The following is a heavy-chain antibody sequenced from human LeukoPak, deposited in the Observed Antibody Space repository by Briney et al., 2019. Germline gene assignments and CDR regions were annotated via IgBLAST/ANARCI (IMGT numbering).Heavy chain of an antibody. CDR3: ARDLLARNHFDY. CDR1: GGSISSSSYY. CDR2: IYYSGST. V-gene: IGHV4-39*07. Sequence: PSETLSLTCTVSGGSISSSSYYWGWIRQPPGEGLEWIGSIYYSGSTYYNPSLKSRVTISVDTSKNQFSLKLSSVTAADTAVYYCARDLLARNHFDYWGQGTLVTVSS. J-gene: IGHJ4*02. D-gene: IGHD3-10*01.